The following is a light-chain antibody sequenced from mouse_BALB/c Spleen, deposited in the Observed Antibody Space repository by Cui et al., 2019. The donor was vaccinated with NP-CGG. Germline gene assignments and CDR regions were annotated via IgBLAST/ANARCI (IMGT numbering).Light chain of an antibody. Sequence: DVVTQESALTTSPGETGTLTSLSSNGAGNTSNNDNWVQEKPDHLFTGLIGGTNNRAPGVPARFSGSLIGDKAALTITGAQTEDEAIYFCALWYSNHWVFGGGPKLTLL. CDR2: GTN. CDR3: ALWYSNHWV. J-gene: IGLJ1*01. V-gene: IGLV1*01. CDR1: NGAGNTSNN.